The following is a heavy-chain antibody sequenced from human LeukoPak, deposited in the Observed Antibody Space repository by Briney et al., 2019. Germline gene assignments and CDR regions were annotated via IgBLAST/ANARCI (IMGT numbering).Heavy chain of an antibody. CDR2: FDPVDGAA. CDR1: GYTLTELS. D-gene: IGHD3-10*02. J-gene: IGHJ4*02. CDR3: ATSVEYNCSGSYQLDK. V-gene: IGHV1-24*01. Sequence: ASVKVSCKVSGYTLTELSMHWVRQAPGQGLEWMGGFDPVDGAAIYAQKFQGRVTITADTSTDTAYMELSSLRSEDTAVYYCATSVEYNCSGSYQLDKWGQKAQVTVSS.